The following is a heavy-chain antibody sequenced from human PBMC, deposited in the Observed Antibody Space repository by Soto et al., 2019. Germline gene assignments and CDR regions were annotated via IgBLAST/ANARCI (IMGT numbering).Heavy chain of an antibody. Sequence: GASVKVSCKVSGYTLTELSMHWVRQAPGKGLEWMGGFDPEDGETIYAQKFQGRVTMTEDTSTDTAYMELSSLRSEDTAVYYCATLPTVTTSRYNWFDPWGQGTLVTVS. D-gene: IGHD4-17*01. CDR2: FDPEDGET. J-gene: IGHJ5*02. CDR3: ATLPTVTTSRYNWFDP. CDR1: GYTLTELS. V-gene: IGHV1-24*01.